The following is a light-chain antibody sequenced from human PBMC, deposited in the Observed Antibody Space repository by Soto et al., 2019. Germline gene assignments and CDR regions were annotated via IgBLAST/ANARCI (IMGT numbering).Light chain of an antibody. CDR1: QSVSSTY. V-gene: IGKV3-20*01. J-gene: IGKJ1*01. Sequence: EIVLTQSPGTLSLSPGEIATLSCRASQSVSSTYLAWYQQKPGQAPRLLIYGASNRATGIPDRFSGSGSGTAFTLTISRLEPEDFAVYYCQQYGGSRWTFGQGTRVDI. CDR2: GAS. CDR3: QQYGGSRWT.